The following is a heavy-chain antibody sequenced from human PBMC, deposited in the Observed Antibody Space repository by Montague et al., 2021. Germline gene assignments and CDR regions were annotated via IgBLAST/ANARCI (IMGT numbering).Heavy chain of an antibody. CDR3: ESHSVGLEGYYNGLDV. V-gene: IGHV4-34*01. D-gene: IGHD3-9*01. Sequence: SETLSLTCAVYGGSFSTYYWSWIRQCPGTGLEWIGEIHHRGSINYYPTTDYNPPLQSPVPIAVNASKIQLSLGLRSVTAADTGVNYCESHSVGLEGYYNGLDVWGRGTPVIVSS. CDR1: GGSFSTYY. J-gene: IGHJ6*02. CDR2: IHHRGSINYYPTT.